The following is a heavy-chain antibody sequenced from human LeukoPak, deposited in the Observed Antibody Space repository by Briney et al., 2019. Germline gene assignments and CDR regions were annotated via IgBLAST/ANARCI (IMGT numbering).Heavy chain of an antibody. J-gene: IGHJ5*02. V-gene: IGHV1-69*06. CDR2: IIPIFGTA. CDR1: GGTFSSYA. CDR3: ARVGGNWFDP. D-gene: IGHD3-16*01. Sequence: PVKVSCKASGGTFSSYAISWVRQAPGQGLEWMGGIIPIFGTANYAQKFQGRVTITADKSTSTACMELSSLRSEDTAVYYCARVGGNWFDPWGQGTLVTVSS.